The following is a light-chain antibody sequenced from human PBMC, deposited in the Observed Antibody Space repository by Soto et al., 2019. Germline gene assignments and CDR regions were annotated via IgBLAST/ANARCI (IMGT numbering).Light chain of an antibody. Sequence: EIVLTQSPGTLSLSPGERATLSCRASQSVSSTYLAWYQQKPGQAPRLLIYDASSRATGIPDMFSGSGSGTDFTLTISRLEPEDFAVYFCQQYGTSPWTFGQGTKVEIK. CDR3: QQYGTSPWT. J-gene: IGKJ1*01. CDR2: DAS. CDR1: QSVSSTY. V-gene: IGKV3-20*01.